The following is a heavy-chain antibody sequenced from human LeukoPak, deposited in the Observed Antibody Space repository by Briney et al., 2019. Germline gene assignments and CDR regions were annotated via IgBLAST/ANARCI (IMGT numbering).Heavy chain of an antibody. D-gene: IGHD2-15*01. Sequence: SVKVSCKASGGTFSSYAISWVRQAPGQGLEWMGRIIPIFGTANYAQKFQGRVTITTDESTSTAYMELSSLRSEDTAVYYCASSAISRYCSGGSCYVAGSNWGRGTLVTVSS. CDR3: ASSAISRYCSGGSCYVAGSN. V-gene: IGHV1-69*05. CDR1: GGTFSSYA. CDR2: IIPIFGTA. J-gene: IGHJ4*02.